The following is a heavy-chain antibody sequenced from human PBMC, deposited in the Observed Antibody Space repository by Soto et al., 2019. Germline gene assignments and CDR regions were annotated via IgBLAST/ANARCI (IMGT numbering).Heavy chain of an antibody. Sequence: TGWSLRLSCAASGFTFSSYAMSWVRQAPGKGLEWVSAISGSSSYIYYADSVKGRFTISRDNAKNSLYLQMNSLRAEDTAVYYFSTLQTPTLIWFGESDNWFDTWGHGTLVTVSS. CDR3: STLQTPTLIWFGESDNWFDT. CDR2: ISGSSSYI. D-gene: IGHD3-10*01. CDR1: GFTFSSYA. V-gene: IGHV3-21*01. J-gene: IGHJ5*01.